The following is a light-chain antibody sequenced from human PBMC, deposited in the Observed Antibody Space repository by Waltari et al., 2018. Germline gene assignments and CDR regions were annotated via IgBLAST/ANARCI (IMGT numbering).Light chain of an antibody. Sequence: QSALTQPASVSGSPGQSITVSCTGISNDVGIHNFVSWYQHHPGKAPKVVIYDVSYRPSGVSDRFSGSKSGNTASLTISGLQAEDEADYYGSSYTSNNAVFGGGTKLTVL. CDR2: DVS. V-gene: IGLV2-14*03. CDR1: SNDVGIHNF. CDR3: SSYTSNNAV. J-gene: IGLJ3*02.